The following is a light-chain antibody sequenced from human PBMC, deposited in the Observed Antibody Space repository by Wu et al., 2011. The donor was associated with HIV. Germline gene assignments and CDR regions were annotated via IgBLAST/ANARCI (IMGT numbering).Light chain of an antibody. Sequence: EIVMTQSPATLSVSPGEGATLSCRASQSISNNLAWYQQKPGQAPRLLISGASTRATGIPARFSGSGSGTDFTLTISSLEPEDFAVYYCQQRSNWPPITFGQGT. CDR3: QQRSNWPPIT. V-gene: IGKV3-15*01. J-gene: IGKJ5*01. CDR1: QSISNN. CDR2: GAS.